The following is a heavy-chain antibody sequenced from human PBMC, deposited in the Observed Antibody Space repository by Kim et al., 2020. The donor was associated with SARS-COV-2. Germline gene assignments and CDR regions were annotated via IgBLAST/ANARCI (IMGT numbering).Heavy chain of an antibody. D-gene: IGHD2-2*02. CDR3: ARHSAGDIVVVPAAIGGVYYFDY. V-gene: IGHV5-51*01. J-gene: IGHJ4*02. CDR1: GYSFTSYW. Sequence: GESLKISCKGSGYSFTSYWIGWVRQMPGKGLEWMGIIYPGDSDTRYSPSFQGQVTISADKSIRTAYLQWSSLKASDTAMYYCARHSAGDIVVVPAAIGGVYYFDYWGQGTLVTVSS. CDR2: IYPGDSDT.